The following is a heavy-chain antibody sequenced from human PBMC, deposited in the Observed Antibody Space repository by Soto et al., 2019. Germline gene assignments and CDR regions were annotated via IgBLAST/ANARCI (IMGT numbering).Heavy chain of an antibody. CDR2: IFYSGST. CDR1: GGSIRSYY. D-gene: IGHD5-18*01. J-gene: IGHJ4*02. CDR3: ARGAADTAMVDS. Sequence: PSETLSLTCTVSGGSIRSYYWTWIRQPPGKGLEWLGYIFYSGSTFYNPSLKSRVTISIHTSKSQFSLQLTSVTAADAAVYYCARGAADTAMVDSWGQGTLVTVSS. V-gene: IGHV4-59*01.